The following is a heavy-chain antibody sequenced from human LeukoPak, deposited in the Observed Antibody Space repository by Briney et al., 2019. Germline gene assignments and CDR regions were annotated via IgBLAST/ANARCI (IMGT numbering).Heavy chain of an antibody. J-gene: IGHJ4*02. V-gene: IGHV4-59*01. Sequence: SETLSLTCTVSGGSISSYYWSWIRQPPGKGLEWIGYIYYSGSTNYNPSLKSRVTISVDTSKNQFSLKLSSVTAADTAVYYCARDTKAAAGDYWGQGTLVTVSS. D-gene: IGHD6-13*01. CDR2: IYYSGST. CDR3: ARDTKAAAGDY. CDR1: GGSISSYY.